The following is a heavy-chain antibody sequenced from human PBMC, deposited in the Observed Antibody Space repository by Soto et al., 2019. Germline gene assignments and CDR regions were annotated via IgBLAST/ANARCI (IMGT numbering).Heavy chain of an antibody. V-gene: IGHV3-21*01. CDR1: GFTFSSYS. CDR2: ISSSSSYI. Sequence: LRLSCAASGFTFSSYSMNWVRQAPGKGLEWVSSISSSSSYIYYADSVKGRFTISRDNAKNSLYLQMNSLRAEDTAVYYCARRRVATISVYFDYWGQGTLVTVSS. D-gene: IGHD5-12*01. CDR3: ARRRVATISVYFDY. J-gene: IGHJ4*02.